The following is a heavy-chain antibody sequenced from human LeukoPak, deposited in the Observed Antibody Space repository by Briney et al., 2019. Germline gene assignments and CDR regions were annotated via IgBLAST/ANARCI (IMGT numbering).Heavy chain of an antibody. CDR1: GYTFTGYY. CDR3: ARDGGYCSSTSCRDY. CDR2: VNPNSGGT. D-gene: IGHD2-2*01. V-gene: IGHV1-2*02. J-gene: IGHJ4*02. Sequence: ASVKVSCKASGYTFTGYYMHWVRQAPGQGLEWMGWVNPNSGGTNYAQKFQGRVTMTRDTSISTAYMELSRLRSDDTAVYYCARDGGYCSSTSCRDYWGQGTLVTVSS.